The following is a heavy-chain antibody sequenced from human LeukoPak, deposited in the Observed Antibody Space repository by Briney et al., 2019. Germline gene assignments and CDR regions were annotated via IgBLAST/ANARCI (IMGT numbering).Heavy chain of an antibody. J-gene: IGHJ5*02. CDR1: GYIFTDYD. CDR2: INPNSGGT. D-gene: IGHD2-15*01. CDR3: ARVGCTGGSCYGWFDP. Sequence: ASVKVSCKASGYIFTDYDMHWVRQAPGQGLEWMGWINPNSGGTNSAQKFQGRVTMTRDTSISTAYMELSRLRSDDTAVYYCARVGCTGGSCYGWFDPWGQGTLVTVSS. V-gene: IGHV1-2*02.